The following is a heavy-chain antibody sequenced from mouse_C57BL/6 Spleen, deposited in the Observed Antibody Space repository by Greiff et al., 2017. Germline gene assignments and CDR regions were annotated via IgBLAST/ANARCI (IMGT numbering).Heavy chain of an antibody. CDR3: ARPPMNWYVDV. CDR1: GYTFTSYW. V-gene: IGHV1-64*01. Sequence: QVQLQQPGAELVKPGASVKLSCKASGYTFTSYWMHWVKQRPGQGLEWIGMIHPNSGSTNYNEKFKSKATLTVDKSSSTAYMQLSSLTSEDSAVYYCARPPMNWYVDVWGTGTTVTVSS. CDR2: IHPNSGST. J-gene: IGHJ1*03.